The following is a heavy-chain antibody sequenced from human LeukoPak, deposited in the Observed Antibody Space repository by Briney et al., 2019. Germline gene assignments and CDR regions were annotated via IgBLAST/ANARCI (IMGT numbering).Heavy chain of an antibody. CDR1: GYTFTSYD. CDR2: ISAYNGNT. CDR3: ARLSLGIFGVVIQYGMDV. V-gene: IGHV1-18*01. Sequence: ASVKVSCKASGYTFTSYDISWVRQAPGQGLEWMGWISAYNGNTNYAQRLQGRVTMTTDTSTSTAYMEQRSLRSDDTAVYYCARLSLGIFGVVIQYGMDVWGQGTTVTVSS. D-gene: IGHD3-3*01. J-gene: IGHJ6*02.